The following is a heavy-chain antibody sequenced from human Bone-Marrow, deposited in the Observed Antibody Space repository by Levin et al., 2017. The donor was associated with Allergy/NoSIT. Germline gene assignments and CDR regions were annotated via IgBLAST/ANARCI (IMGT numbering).Heavy chain of an antibody. V-gene: IGHV4-39*07. Sequence: SETLSLTCTVSGDSISSSNYYWGWIRQPPGKGLEWIGSIYYSGNTYYNPSLKSRLTISVDTSKNQFSLKLRSVTAADTAVYYCARAGRYDYWGQGTLVTVSS. J-gene: IGHJ4*02. CDR1: GDSISSSNYY. D-gene: IGHD3-9*01. CDR2: IYYSGNT. CDR3: ARAGRYDY.